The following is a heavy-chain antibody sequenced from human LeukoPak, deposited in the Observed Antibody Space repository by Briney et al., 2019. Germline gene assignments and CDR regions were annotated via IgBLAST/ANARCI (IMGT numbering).Heavy chain of an antibody. J-gene: IGHJ6*02. CDR2: ISGSGGCT. CDR3: AAHASTVTTTYYYYGMDV. CDR1: GFTFSSYA. D-gene: IGHD4-17*01. Sequence: GGSLRLSCAASGFTFSSYAMSWVRQAPGKGLEWVSAISGSGGCTYYADSVKGRFTISRDNSKNTLYLQMNSLRAEDTAVYYCAAHASTVTTTYYYYGMDVWGQGTTVTVSS. V-gene: IGHV3-23*01.